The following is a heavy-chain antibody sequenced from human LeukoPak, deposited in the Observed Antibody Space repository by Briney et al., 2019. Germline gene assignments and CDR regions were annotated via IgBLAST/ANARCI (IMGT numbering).Heavy chain of an antibody. D-gene: IGHD6-6*01. Sequence: GRSLRLSCAASGFTFSSYAMHWVRQAPGKGLEWAAVISYDGSNKYYADSVKGRFTISRDNSKNTLYLQMNSLRAEDTAVYYCARAQRSSSSNYYYGMDVWGQGTTVTVSS. CDR1: GFTFSSYA. CDR2: ISYDGSNK. J-gene: IGHJ6*02. V-gene: IGHV3-30-3*01. CDR3: ARAQRSSSSNYYYGMDV.